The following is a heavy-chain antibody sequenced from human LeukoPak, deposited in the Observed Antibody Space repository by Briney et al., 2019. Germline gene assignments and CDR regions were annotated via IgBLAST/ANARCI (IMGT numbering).Heavy chain of an antibody. D-gene: IGHD3-10*01. J-gene: IGHJ6*03. CDR1: GFTFSDYS. CDR3: ARRAQITMVRDFYYYMDV. Sequence: GSLRLSCAASGFTFSDYSMNWVRQSPGKGLEWIASIDHSGSSHYNPSLESRVSIFVDASTNQFFLSLTSVTAADSAVYFCARRAQITMVRDFYYYMDVWGKGTTVTISS. V-gene: IGHV4-38-2*01. CDR2: IDHSGSS.